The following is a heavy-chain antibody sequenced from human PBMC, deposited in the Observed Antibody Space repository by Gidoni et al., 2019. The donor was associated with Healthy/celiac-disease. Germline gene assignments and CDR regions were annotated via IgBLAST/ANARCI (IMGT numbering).Heavy chain of an antibody. CDR2: INHSGST. D-gene: IGHD3-10*01. J-gene: IGHJ4*02. CDR1: GGSFSGYY. CDR3: ARVPGAGLGFDY. Sequence: QVQLQQWGAGLLKPSETLSLTCAVYGGSFSGYYWSWIRQPPGKGLEWIGEINHSGSTNYNPSLKSRVTISVDTSKNQFSLKLSSVTAADTAVYYCARVPGAGLGFDYWGQGTLVTVSS. V-gene: IGHV4-34*01.